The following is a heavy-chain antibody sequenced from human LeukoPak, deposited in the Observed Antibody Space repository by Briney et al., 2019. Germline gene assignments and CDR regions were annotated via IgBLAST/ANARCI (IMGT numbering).Heavy chain of an antibody. V-gene: IGHV4-4*07. CDR1: GVSISSYY. CDR3: ARGGYYYDTSD. J-gene: IGHJ4*02. Sequence: SETLSLTCTVSGVSISSYYWSWIRQPAGKGLGWIGRTYTSGSLNYNPSLKSRVTMSVDTSKNQFSLKLNSVTAADTAVYYCARGGYYYDTSDWGQGTLVTVSS. CDR2: TYTSGSL. D-gene: IGHD3-22*01.